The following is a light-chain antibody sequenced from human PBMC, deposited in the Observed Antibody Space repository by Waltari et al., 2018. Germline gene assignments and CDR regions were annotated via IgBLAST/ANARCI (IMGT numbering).Light chain of an antibody. CDR1: SSDVGNYNL. Sequence: QSGLTQPASVSGSPGQSIPVSCTGTSSDVGNYNLVSWYQQYPGKAPPLMVYEVTKRTSGVSDRFFGSKSGNTASLTISGLQSEDEADYYCCSYAGLGIYVFGTGTKVTVL. J-gene: IGLJ1*01. CDR3: CSYAGLGIYV. V-gene: IGLV2-23*02. CDR2: EVT.